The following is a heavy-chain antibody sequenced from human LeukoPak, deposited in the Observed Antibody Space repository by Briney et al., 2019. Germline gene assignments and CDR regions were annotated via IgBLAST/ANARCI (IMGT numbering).Heavy chain of an antibody. CDR2: ISSSSSYI. V-gene: IGHV3-21*01. Sequence: GGSLRLSCAASGFTLSTYAMHWVRQAPGKGLEWVSSISSSSSYIYYADSVKGRFTISRDNAKNSLYLQMNSLRAEDTAVYYCARRIVGAKYYFDYWGQGTLVTVSS. CDR3: ARRIVGAKYYFDY. J-gene: IGHJ4*02. CDR1: GFTLSTYA. D-gene: IGHD1-26*01.